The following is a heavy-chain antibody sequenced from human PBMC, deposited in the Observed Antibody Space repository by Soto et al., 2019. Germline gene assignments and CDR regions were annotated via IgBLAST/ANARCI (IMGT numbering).Heavy chain of an antibody. J-gene: IGHJ6*02. V-gene: IGHV3-23*01. Sequence: EVQLLESGGGLVQPGGSLRLSCTASGFTFSDYIINWVRQAPGKGLEWVSGISGSGNNRYYADSMKGRFTVSRDNSKNTVYLQMNSLRADDTAVYYCAKERLSSAAAHYGLDVCGQGTTVTVSS. D-gene: IGHD1-26*01. CDR1: GFTFSDYI. CDR3: AKERLSSAAAHYGLDV. CDR2: ISGSGNNR.